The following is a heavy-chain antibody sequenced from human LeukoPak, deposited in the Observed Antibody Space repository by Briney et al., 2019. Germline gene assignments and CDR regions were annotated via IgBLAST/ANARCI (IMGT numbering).Heavy chain of an antibody. CDR2: VRGGGGST. Sequence: GGSLRLSCAASGFTFSSYAMNWVRQAPGKGLEWVSTVRGGGGSTYYADSVKGRFTISRDNSRNTLYLQMNSLRAEDTATYCCAKGRYVSSGDVDYWGQGTLVTVSS. CDR3: AKGRYVSSGDVDY. D-gene: IGHD6-25*01. J-gene: IGHJ4*02. V-gene: IGHV3-23*01. CDR1: GFTFSSYA.